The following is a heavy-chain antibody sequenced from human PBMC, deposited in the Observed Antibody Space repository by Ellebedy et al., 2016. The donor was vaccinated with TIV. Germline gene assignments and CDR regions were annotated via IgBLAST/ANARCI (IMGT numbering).Heavy chain of an antibody. CDR2: IYPGDSDT. Sequence: KVSCKGSGYSFPTYWIGWVRQMPGKGLEWMGIIYPGDSDTRYSPSFQGQVTISADKSISTAYLQWSSLKASDTAMYYCARSDSSGYEFDYWGQGTLVTVSS. V-gene: IGHV5-51*01. D-gene: IGHD3-22*01. CDR3: ARSDSSGYEFDY. J-gene: IGHJ4*02. CDR1: GYSFPTYW.